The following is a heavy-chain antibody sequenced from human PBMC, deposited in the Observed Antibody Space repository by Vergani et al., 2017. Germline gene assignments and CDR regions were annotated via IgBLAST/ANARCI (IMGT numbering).Heavy chain of an antibody. CDR3: ARDLAYCHEGSCAL. V-gene: IGHV3-30*02. CDR1: GFTFNRYV. CDR2: VLFDGSNE. J-gene: IGHJ4*02. Sequence: QVQLLQSGGGVVQPGGSLRLSCVASGFTFNRYVMQWVRQAPGKGLERVSYVLFDGSNEYYADSVKGRFIVSRDNSNDALYLQMNSLRTDDTAVYYCARDLAYCHEGSCALWGQGSVVTVSS. D-gene: IGHD2-15*01.